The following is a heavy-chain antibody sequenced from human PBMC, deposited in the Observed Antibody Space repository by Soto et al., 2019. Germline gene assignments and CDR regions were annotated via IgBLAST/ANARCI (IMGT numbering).Heavy chain of an antibody. CDR3: ARGITMVRGVIHTPYFDY. Sequence: QVQLQESGPGLVKPSQTLSLTCTVSGGSINSGGYYWSWIRQHPGKGLEWIGYIYNSGSTYYNPSLESGVTLAVDTSNDQFXLKLSSVTAADTAVYCCARGITMVRGVIHTPYFDYWGQGTLVTVSS. D-gene: IGHD3-10*01. CDR2: IYNSGST. J-gene: IGHJ4*02. CDR1: GGSINSGGYY. V-gene: IGHV4-31*03.